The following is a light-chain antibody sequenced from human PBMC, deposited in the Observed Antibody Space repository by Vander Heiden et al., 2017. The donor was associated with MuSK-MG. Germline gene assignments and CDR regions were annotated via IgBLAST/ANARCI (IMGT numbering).Light chain of an antibody. CDR2: DVS. CDR3: CPSAGSHSGVV. CDR1: SSDVGGYKY. Sequence: QSALTRPRSVSGPPGQSATISCTGTSSDVGGYKYVSWYQQHPGKAPQLMTFDVSKRPSGVPARFSGSTSGNNASPPISGLQAEEEADDYCCPSAGSHSGVVFGTGTKLSVL. V-gene: IGLV2-11*01. J-gene: IGLJ2*01.